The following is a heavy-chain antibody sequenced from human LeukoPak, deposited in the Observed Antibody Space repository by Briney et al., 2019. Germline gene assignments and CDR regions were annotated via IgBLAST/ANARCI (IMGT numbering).Heavy chain of an antibody. Sequence: GRSLSLSCAASGFTFSSYWMHWVRQVPGKGLVWVARINPGGSSITYADSVKGRFTITRDNAKNTLYMQMDRLRAEDTGVYYCARSNQADDYWGQGTLVTVSS. J-gene: IGHJ4*02. CDR2: INPGGSSI. D-gene: IGHD1-14*01. CDR3: ARSNQADDY. CDR1: GFTFSSYW. V-gene: IGHV3-74*01.